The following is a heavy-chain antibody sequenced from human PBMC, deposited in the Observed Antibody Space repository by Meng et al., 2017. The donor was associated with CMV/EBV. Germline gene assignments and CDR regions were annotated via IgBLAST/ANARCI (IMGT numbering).Heavy chain of an antibody. D-gene: IGHD2-15*01. CDR2: ISYDGSNK. V-gene: IGHV3-30-3*01. J-gene: IGHJ5*02. Sequence: GESLKISCAASGFTFSSYAMHWVRQAPGKGLEWVAVISYDGSNKYYADSVKGRFTISRDNSKNTLCLQMNSLRAEDTAVYYCARDLGYCSGGSCSPRRSWFDPWGQGTLVTVSS. CDR3: ARDLGYCSGGSCSPRRSWFDP. CDR1: GFTFSSYA.